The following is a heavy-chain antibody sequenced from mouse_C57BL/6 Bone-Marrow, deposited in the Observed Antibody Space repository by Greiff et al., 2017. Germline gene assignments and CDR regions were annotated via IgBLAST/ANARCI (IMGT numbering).Heavy chain of an antibody. D-gene: IGHD2-4*01. CDR3: ARLIYYDYDYFDY. Sequence: QVQLKQPGAELVMPGASVKLSCKASGYTFTSYWMHWVKQRPGQGLEWIGVINPGSGGTNYNEKFKGKATLTADKSSSTAYMQLSSLTSEDSAVYFCARLIYYDYDYFDYWGQGTTHTVSS. CDR1: GYTFTSYW. CDR2: INPGSGGT. V-gene: IGHV1-54*01. J-gene: IGHJ2*01.